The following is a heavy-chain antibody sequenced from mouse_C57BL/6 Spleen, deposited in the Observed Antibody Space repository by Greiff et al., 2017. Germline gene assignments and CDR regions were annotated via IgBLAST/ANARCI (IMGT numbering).Heavy chain of an antibody. CDR1: GYAFSSYW. V-gene: IGHV1-80*01. J-gene: IGHJ1*03. D-gene: IGHD3-1*01. Sequence: QVQLQQSGAELVKPGASVKISCKASGYAFSSYWMNWVKQRPGKGLEWIGQIYPGDGDTNYNGKFKGKATLTADKSSSTAYMQLSSLTSEDSAVYFCARSGDAYWYFDVWGTETTVTVSS. CDR2: IYPGDGDT. CDR3: ARSGDAYWYFDV.